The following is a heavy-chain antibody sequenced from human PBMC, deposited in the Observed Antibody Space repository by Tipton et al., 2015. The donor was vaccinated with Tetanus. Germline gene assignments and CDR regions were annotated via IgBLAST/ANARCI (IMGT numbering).Heavy chain of an antibody. D-gene: IGHD3-9*01. CDR3: ARGFDGGFDY. Sequence: QLVQSGAEIKKPGSSVKVSCKPSGDIFTNYAITWVRQAPGQGFEWMGGIIPIFGSTKYAQKFQGRVTITRDTSATTAYMELSSLRSEDTAVYYCARGFDGGFDYWGQGTLVTVSS. J-gene: IGHJ4*02. CDR2: IIPIFGST. CDR1: GDIFTNYA. V-gene: IGHV1-69*06.